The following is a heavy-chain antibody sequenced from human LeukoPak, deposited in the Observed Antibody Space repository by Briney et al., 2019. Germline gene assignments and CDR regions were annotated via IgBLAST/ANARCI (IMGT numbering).Heavy chain of an antibody. CDR1: GGTFSSYA. V-gene: IGHV1-69*13. Sequence: GASVKVSCKASGGTFSSYAISWVRQAPGQGLEWMGGIIPVFGTANYAQKFQGRVTITADESTSTAYMELSSLRSEDTAVYYCARERGFWSGYYPANMDVWGKGTTVTVSS. D-gene: IGHD3-3*01. CDR3: ARERGFWSGYYPANMDV. CDR2: IIPVFGTA. J-gene: IGHJ6*03.